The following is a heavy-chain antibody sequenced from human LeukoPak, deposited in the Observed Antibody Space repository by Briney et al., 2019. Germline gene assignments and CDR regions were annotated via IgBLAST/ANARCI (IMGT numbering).Heavy chain of an antibody. CDR1: GFTFSSYW. V-gene: IGHV3-74*01. CDR3: AGENSGWFDY. D-gene: IGHD6-19*01. J-gene: IGHJ4*02. CDR2: INSDGSST. Sequence: GGSLGLSCAASGFTFSSYWMHWVRQAPGKGLVWVSRINSDGSSTTYADSVKGRFTISRDNAKNTLYLQMNSLRAEDTAVYYCAGENSGWFDYWGQGTLVTVSS.